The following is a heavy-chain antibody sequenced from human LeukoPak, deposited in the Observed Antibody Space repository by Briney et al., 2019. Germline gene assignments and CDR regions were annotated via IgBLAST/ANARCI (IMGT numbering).Heavy chain of an antibody. CDR1: RFTFSSYA. Sequence: GGSLRLSCAASRFTFSSYAMSWVRQAPGKGLEWVSPISGSGGSTYYADSVKGRFTISRDNAKNSLYLQMNSLRAEDTAVYYCARDLEVSAVTTPTPRPYWGQGTLVTVSS. CDR3: ARDLEVSAVTTPTPRPY. CDR2: ISGSGGST. J-gene: IGHJ4*02. D-gene: IGHD4-17*01. V-gene: IGHV3-23*01.